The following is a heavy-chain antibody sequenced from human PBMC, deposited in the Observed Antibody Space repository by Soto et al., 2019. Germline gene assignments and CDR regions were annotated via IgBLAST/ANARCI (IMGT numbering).Heavy chain of an antibody. CDR3: ARDITMVRAPYGMDV. J-gene: IGHJ6*02. V-gene: IGHV3-21*01. D-gene: IGHD3-10*01. Sequence: GGSLRLSCAASGFTFSSYSMNWVRQAPGRGLEWVSAITRGSSYTYYADSVKGRFTISRDNAKNSLYLQMNSLRAEDTAVYYCARDITMVRAPYGMDVWGQGTTVTVSS. CDR2: ITRGSSYT. CDR1: GFTFSSYS.